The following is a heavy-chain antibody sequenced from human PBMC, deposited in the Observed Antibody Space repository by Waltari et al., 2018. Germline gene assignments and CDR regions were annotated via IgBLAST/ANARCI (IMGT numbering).Heavy chain of an antibody. D-gene: IGHD3-22*01. CDR3: ARGTYYYESSGSAGWFDP. CDR2: INAGNDNT. Sequence: HVQLVQSGAEVKKPGASVKVSCKASGYTFSIYGIHWVRQAPGQRLEWMGWINAGNDNTKYSQKFQGRVTITRDTSASTAYMELSSLRSEDTAVYYCARGTYYYESSGSAGWFDPWGQGTLVTVSS. J-gene: IGHJ5*02. V-gene: IGHV1-3*01. CDR1: GYTFSIYG.